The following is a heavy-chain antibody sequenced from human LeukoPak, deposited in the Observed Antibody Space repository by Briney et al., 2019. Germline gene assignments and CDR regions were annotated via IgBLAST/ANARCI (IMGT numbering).Heavy chain of an antibody. D-gene: IGHD6-6*01. J-gene: IGHJ4*02. CDR2: ISTNSANK. V-gene: IGHV3-23*01. Sequence: QAGGSLRLSCAASGFTFSSYGMNWVRQAPGKGLEWVSTISTNSANKYYTDSVKGRFTISRDNSKDTLFMQMNSLRAEDTAVYYCAKGQSTIATRSFDSWGQGTLVTVSS. CDR1: GFTFSSYG. CDR3: AKGQSTIATRSFDS.